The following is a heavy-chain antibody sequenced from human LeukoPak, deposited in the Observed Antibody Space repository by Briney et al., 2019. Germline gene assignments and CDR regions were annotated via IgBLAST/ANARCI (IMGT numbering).Heavy chain of an antibody. CDR3: ARSSGSSSSPIDY. Sequence: SETLSLTRTVSGGSISSSSYYWGWIRQPPGKGLEWIGSIYYSGSTYYNPSLKSRVTISVDTSKNQFSLKLSSVTAADTAVYYCARSSGSSSSPIDYWGQGTLVTVSS. V-gene: IGHV4-39*07. CDR2: IYYSGST. D-gene: IGHD6-6*01. CDR1: GGSISSSSYY. J-gene: IGHJ4*02.